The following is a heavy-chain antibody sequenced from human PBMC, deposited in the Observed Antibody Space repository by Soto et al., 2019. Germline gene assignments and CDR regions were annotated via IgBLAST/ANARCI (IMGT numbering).Heavy chain of an antibody. V-gene: IGHV1-3*01. CDR1: GYTFTSYA. Sequence: ASVKVSCKASGYTFTSYAMHWVRQAPGQRLEWMGWINAGNGNTKYSQKFQGRVTMTRDTSISTAYMELSRLRSDDTAVYYCAGGDYYHSSGYYFYYYTMDVWGQGTTVTVSS. CDR3: AGGDYYHSSGYYFYYYTMDV. CDR2: INAGNGNT. D-gene: IGHD3-22*01. J-gene: IGHJ6*02.